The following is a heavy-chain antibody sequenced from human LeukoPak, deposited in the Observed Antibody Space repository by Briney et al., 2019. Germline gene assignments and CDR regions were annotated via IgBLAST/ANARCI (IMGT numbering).Heavy chain of an antibody. J-gene: IGHJ6*02. D-gene: IGHD1-1*01. CDR3: ARVLDWNDVYYYYGMDV. Sequence: GGSLRLSCAASGFSFSSYAMHWVRQAPGKGLEYVSAISSNGGSTYYANSVKGRFTISRDNSKNTLYLQMGGLRAEYMAVYYCARVLDWNDVYYYYGMDVWGQETTVTVSS. CDR1: GFSFSSYA. V-gene: IGHV3-64*01. CDR2: ISSNGGST.